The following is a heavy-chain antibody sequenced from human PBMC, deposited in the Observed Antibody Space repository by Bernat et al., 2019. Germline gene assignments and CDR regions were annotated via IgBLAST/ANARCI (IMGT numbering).Heavy chain of an antibody. CDR2: IYHSGST. CDR3: ARECSGGSCYAGMAHSAGNYYYGMDV. D-gene: IGHD2-15*01. CDR1: GDSISSGGYS. Sequence: QLQLQESGSGLVKPSQTLSLTCGVSGDSISSGGYSWSWIRQPPGKGLEWIGYIYHSGSTNYNPSLKSRVTISVDKSKNQFSLKLSSVTAADTAVYYCARECSGGSCYAGMAHSAGNYYYGMDVWGQGTTVTVSS. V-gene: IGHV4-30-2*01. J-gene: IGHJ6*02.